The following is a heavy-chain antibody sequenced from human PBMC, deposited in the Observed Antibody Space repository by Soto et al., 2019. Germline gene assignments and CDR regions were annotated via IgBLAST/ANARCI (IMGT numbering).Heavy chain of an antibody. CDR2: ISGSGGTT. CDR1: GFTFNNFA. Sequence: VRLLESGGGLEQPGGSLRLSCAASGFTFNNFAMSWVRQAPGKGLEWVSGISGSGGTTYYADSVKGRITISKDNSKNTLYLQINSLRAEDTAVYYCAKHDSSGTSWFDYWGQGTLVTVSS. CDR3: AKHDSSGTSWFDY. J-gene: IGHJ4*02. D-gene: IGHD3-22*01. V-gene: IGHV3-23*01.